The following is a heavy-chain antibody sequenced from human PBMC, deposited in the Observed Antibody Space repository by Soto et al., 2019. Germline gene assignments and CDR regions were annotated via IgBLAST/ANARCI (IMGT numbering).Heavy chain of an antibody. CDR2: ISGSGGST. D-gene: IGHD6-19*01. CDR3: AKDSGPQSSSGWYSFDY. Sequence: GGSLRLSCAASGFTFSSYAMSWVRQAPGKGLEWVSAISGSGGSTYYADSVKGRFTISRDNSKNTLYLQMNSLRAEDTAVYYCAKDSGPQSSSGWYSFDYWGQGTLVTVSS. CDR1: GFTFSSYA. J-gene: IGHJ4*02. V-gene: IGHV3-23*01.